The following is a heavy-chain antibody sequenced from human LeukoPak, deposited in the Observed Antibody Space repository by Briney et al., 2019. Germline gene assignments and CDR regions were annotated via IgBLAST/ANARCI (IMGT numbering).Heavy chain of an antibody. D-gene: IGHD5-12*01. J-gene: IGHJ4*02. CDR2: IYYSGST. Sequence: SETLSLTCTVSGGSISSSSYYWGWIRQPPGKGLEWIGSIYYSGSTYYNPSLKSRVTISVDTSKNQFSLQLSSVTAADTAVYYCARRPIVAGYFDYWGQGTLVTVSS. CDR3: ARRPIVAGYFDY. V-gene: IGHV4-39*01. CDR1: GGSISSSSYY.